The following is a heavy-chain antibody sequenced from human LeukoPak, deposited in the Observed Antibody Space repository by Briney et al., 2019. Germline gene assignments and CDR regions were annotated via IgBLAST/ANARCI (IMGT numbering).Heavy chain of an antibody. CDR1: GGSISSSSYY. CDR2: IYYSGST. Sequence: PSETLSLTCTVPGGSISSSSYYWGWIRQPPGKGLEWIGSIYYSGSTYYNPSLKSRVTISVDTSKNQFSLKLSSVTAADTAVYYCARATWVSYYFDYWGQGTLVTVSS. D-gene: IGHD1-26*01. CDR3: ARATWVSYYFDY. J-gene: IGHJ4*02. V-gene: IGHV4-39*07.